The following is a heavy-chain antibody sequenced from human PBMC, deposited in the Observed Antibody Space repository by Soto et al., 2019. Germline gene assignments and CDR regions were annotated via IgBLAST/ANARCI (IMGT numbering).Heavy chain of an antibody. J-gene: IGHJ4*02. CDR3: ARNDERGSRL. V-gene: IGHV3-21*01. Sequence: SMKGRFTISRDNAKNSLYLEMSSLRVEDTAVYFCARNDERGSRLWGQGTLVTVSS. D-gene: IGHD1-1*01.